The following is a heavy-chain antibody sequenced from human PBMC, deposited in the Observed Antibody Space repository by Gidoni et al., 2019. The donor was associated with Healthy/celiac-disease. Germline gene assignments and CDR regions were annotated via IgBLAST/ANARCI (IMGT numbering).Heavy chain of an antibody. D-gene: IGHD4-17*01. Sequence: EVQLVESGGGLLQPGRSVKLSCAASGFPFQTYAMHWVRQAPGKGLEWVSGISWNSGSIGYADSVKGRFTISRDNAKNSLYLQMNSLRAEDTALYYCAKDHLYCDFDFSYYFDYWGQGTLVTVSS. CDR2: ISWNSGSI. CDR3: AKDHLYCDFDFSYYFDY. V-gene: IGHV3-9*01. J-gene: IGHJ4*02. CDR1: GFPFQTYA.